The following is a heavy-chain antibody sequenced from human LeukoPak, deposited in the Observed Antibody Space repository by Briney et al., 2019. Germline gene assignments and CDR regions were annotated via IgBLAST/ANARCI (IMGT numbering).Heavy chain of an antibody. CDR1: GYTFTGYY. D-gene: IGHD2-15*01. J-gene: IGHJ4*02. Sequence: ASVKVSCTASGYTFTGYYMHWVRQAPGQGLEWMGWINPNSGGTNYAQKFQGRVTMTRDTSISTDYMELSSLRSEDMAVYYCARDGGDCSGGSCYWFHGFDYWGQGTLVTVSS. CDR3: ARDGGDCSGGSCYWFHGFDY. CDR2: INPNSGGT. V-gene: IGHV1-2*02.